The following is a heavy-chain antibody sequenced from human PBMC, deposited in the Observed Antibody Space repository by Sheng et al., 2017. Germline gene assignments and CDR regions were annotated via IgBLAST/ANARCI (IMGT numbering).Heavy chain of an antibody. J-gene: IGHJ5*02. Sequence: QVQLVQSGAEVKKPGSSVKVSCKASGGTFSSSYAISWVRQAPGQGLEWMGVIIPLFGIANYAQKFQGRVTIIADESTSTAYLELSSLRSDDTAVYYCARGDCTSTSCYTTWFDPWGQGTLVTVSS. CDR2: IIPLFGIA. CDR3: ARGDCTSTSCYTTWFDP. D-gene: IGHD2-2*02. V-gene: IGHV1-69*13. CDR1: GGTFSSSYA.